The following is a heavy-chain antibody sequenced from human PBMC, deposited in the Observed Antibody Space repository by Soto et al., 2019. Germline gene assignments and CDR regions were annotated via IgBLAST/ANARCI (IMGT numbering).Heavy chain of an antibody. Sequence: ESGGGLVKPGGSLRLSCAASGFTFSNAWMSWVRQAPGKGLEWVGRIKSKTDGGTTDYAAPVKGRFTISRDDSKNTLYLQMNSLKTEDTAVYYCTTGSSSSLNYYYYYGMDVWGQGTTVTVSS. D-gene: IGHD6-6*01. CDR2: IKSKTDGGTT. CDR1: GFTFSNAW. J-gene: IGHJ6*02. V-gene: IGHV3-15*01. CDR3: TTGSSSSLNYYYYYGMDV.